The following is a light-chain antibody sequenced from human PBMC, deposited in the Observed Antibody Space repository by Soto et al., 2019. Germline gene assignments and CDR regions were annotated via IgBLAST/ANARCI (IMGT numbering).Light chain of an antibody. CDR3: QQRSNWPPIT. CDR2: GAS. J-gene: IGKJ5*01. Sequence: EIVMTQSPATLSVSPGERATLSCRASQSVRSNLAWYQQKPGQAPRLLIYGASTRATGVPARFSGSGSGTEFTLTISSLQSEDFAVYYCQQRSNWPPITFGQGTRLEN. V-gene: IGKV3-15*01. CDR1: QSVRSN.